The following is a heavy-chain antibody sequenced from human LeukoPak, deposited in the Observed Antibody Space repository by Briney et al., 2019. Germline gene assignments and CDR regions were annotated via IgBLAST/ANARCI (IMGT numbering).Heavy chain of an antibody. D-gene: IGHD3-10*01. V-gene: IGHV4-34*01. J-gene: IGHJ4*02. Sequence: PSETLSLTCAVYGGSFSGYYWSWIRQPPGKGLEWIGEINHSGSTNYNPSLKSRVTISVDTSKNQFSLKLSSMTAADTAVYYCARVGRINTMVRGVKRGNFDYWGQGTLVTVSS. CDR3: ARVGRINTMVRGVKRGNFDY. CDR2: INHSGST. CDR1: GGSFSGYY.